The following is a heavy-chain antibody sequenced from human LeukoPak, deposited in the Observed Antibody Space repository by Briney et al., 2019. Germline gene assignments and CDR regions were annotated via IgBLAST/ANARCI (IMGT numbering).Heavy chain of an antibody. J-gene: IGHJ4*02. CDR3: ARRGAGTGTTDY. CDR2: INSDGSST. V-gene: IGHV3-74*01. D-gene: IGHD1-1*01. Sequence: GGSLRLSCAASGFTFSSYWMYWVRQAPGKGLVCVSRINSDGSSTSYADSVKGRFIISRDNAMNTLYLQMNGLRAEDTAVYYCARRGAGTGTTDYWGQGTLVTVSS. CDR1: GFTFSSYW.